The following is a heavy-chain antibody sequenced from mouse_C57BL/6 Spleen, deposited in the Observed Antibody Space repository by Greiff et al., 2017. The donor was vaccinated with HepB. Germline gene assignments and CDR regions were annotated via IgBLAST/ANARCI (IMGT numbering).Heavy chain of an antibody. Sequence: VKLMESGAELARPGASVKLSCKASGYTFTSYGISWVKQRTGQGLEWIGEIYPRSGNTYYNEKFKGKATLTADKSSSTAYMELRSLTSEDSAVYFCARSGIYYGSSYGAMDYWGQGTSVTVSS. CDR2: IYPRSGNT. D-gene: IGHD1-1*01. CDR1: GYTFTSYG. CDR3: ARSGIYYGSSYGAMDY. V-gene: IGHV1-81*01. J-gene: IGHJ4*01.